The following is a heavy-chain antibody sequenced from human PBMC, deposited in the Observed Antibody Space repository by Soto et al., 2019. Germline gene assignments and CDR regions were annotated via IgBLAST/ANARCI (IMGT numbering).Heavy chain of an antibody. CDR3: ATAYDSSGYYIDAFDI. V-gene: IGHV3-53*01. CDR1: GFTVSSNY. Sequence: GGSLRLSCAASGFTVSSNYMSWVRQAPGKGLEWVSVIYSCGSTYYADSVKGRFTISRDNSKNTVYLQMSSLRAEDTAVYYCATAYDSSGYYIDAFDIWGQGTMVTVSS. CDR2: IYSCGST. D-gene: IGHD3-22*01. J-gene: IGHJ3*02.